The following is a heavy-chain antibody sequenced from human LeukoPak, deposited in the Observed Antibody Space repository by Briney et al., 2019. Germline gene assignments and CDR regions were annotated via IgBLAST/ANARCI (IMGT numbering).Heavy chain of an antibody. V-gene: IGHV3-15*01. CDR1: GFTFSYAW. J-gene: IGHJ4*02. Sequence: GGFLRLSCAASGFTFSYAWMRWVRQAPGKGLEWVGRIKSKTDGGTTDYAAPVKGRFTISRHDSKNTLYLQMNSLKTEDTAVYYCTTGLWFGEILSDFWGQGTLVTVSS. CDR3: TTGLWFGEILSDF. D-gene: IGHD3-10*01. CDR2: IKSKTDGGTT.